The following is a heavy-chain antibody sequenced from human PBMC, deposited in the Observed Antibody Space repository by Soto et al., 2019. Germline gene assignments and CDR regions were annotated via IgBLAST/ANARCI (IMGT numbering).Heavy chain of an antibody. D-gene: IGHD1-7*01. J-gene: IGHJ6*02. V-gene: IGHV1-69*13. CDR3: ARVSTELNYYYYGMDV. CDR2: IIPIFGTA. CDR1: GGTFSSYA. Sequence: GASVKVSCKASGGTFSSYAISWVRQAPGQGLEWMGGIIPIFGTANYAQKFQGRVTITADESTSTAYMELSSLRSEDTAVYYCARVSTELNYYYYGMDVWGQGTTVTVSS.